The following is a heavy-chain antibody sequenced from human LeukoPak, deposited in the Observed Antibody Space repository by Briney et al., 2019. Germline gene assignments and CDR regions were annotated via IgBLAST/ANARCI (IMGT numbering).Heavy chain of an antibody. CDR1: GGSISSYY. V-gene: IGHV4-4*09. Sequence: SETLSLTCTVSGGSISSYYWSWIRQPPGKGLEWIGYIYTSGSTNYNPSLKSRVTISVDTSKNQFSLKLSSVTAADTAVYYCASYCSSTSCQNAFDIWGQGTMVTVSS. J-gene: IGHJ3*02. CDR2: IYTSGST. D-gene: IGHD2-2*01. CDR3: ASYCSSTSCQNAFDI.